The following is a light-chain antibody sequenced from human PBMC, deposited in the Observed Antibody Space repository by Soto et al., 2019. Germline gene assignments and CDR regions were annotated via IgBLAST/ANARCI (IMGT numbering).Light chain of an antibody. CDR2: GAS. V-gene: IGKV1-9*01. J-gene: IGKJ3*01. Sequence: QLTQSPSSLSASVGARVTITCRASQDISRYLAWYQQRAGKAPKLLIYGASTLQSGVPSRFSGSGSGTEFTLTISSLQPEDFAIYHCQQLQRTPFTFGPGTKVDIK. CDR3: QQLQRTPFT. CDR1: QDISRY.